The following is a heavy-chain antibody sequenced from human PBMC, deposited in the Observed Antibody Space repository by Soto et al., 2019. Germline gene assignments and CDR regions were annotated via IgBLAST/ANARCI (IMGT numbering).Heavy chain of an antibody. CDR3: ARVELILVAAKNIFDY. Sequence: SETLSLTCAVYGGSFSGYYWSWIRQPPGKGLEWIGEINHSGSTNYNPSLKSRVTISVDTSKNQFSLKLSTVTAEDTAVYYCARVELILVAAKNIFDYWGQGTLVTVSS. CDR1: GGSFSGYY. V-gene: IGHV4-34*01. D-gene: IGHD2-15*01. J-gene: IGHJ4*02. CDR2: INHSGST.